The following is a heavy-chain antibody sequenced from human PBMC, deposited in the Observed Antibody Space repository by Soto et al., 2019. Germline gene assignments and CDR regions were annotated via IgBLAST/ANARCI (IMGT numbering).Heavy chain of an antibody. CDR3: ARKTDIVLTPILGGDHGYYGMDV. J-gene: IGHJ6*02. CDR1: GFTFSSYA. Sequence: GGSLRLSCAASGFTFSSYAMHWLRQAPGKGLEWVAVISYDGSNKYYADSVKGRFTISRDNSKNTLYLQMNSLRAEDTAVYYCARKTDIVLTPILGGDHGYYGMDVWGQGTTVTVSS. D-gene: IGHD2-8*01. CDR2: ISYDGSNK. V-gene: IGHV3-30-3*01.